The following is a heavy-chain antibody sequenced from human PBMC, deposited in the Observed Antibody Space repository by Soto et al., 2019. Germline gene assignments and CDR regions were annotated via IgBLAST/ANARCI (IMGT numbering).Heavy chain of an antibody. V-gene: IGHV1-18*01. CDR1: GYTFTSYG. Sequence: ASVKVSCKASGYTFTSYGISWVRQAPGQGLEWMGWISAYNGNTNYAQKLQGRVTMTTDTSTSTAYMELRSLRSDDTAVYYCARSDCSGGSCYSYYFDYCGQGTLVTVSS. CDR2: ISAYNGNT. D-gene: IGHD2-15*01. CDR3: ARSDCSGGSCYSYYFDY. J-gene: IGHJ4*02.